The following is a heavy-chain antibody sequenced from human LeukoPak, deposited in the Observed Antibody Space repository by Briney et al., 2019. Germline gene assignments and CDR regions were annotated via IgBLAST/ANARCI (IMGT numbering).Heavy chain of an antibody. Sequence: SETLSLTCTVSGGSISSSNYYWGWIRQPPGKGLEWIGSTSHSGSTYYNPSLKSRVTISVDTSKNQFSLKLSSVIAADTAVYYCASPGGYSYGHFGYWGQGTLATVSS. CDR1: GGSISSSNYY. CDR3: ASPGGYSYGHFGY. CDR2: TSHSGST. D-gene: IGHD5-18*01. V-gene: IGHV4-39*01. J-gene: IGHJ4*02.